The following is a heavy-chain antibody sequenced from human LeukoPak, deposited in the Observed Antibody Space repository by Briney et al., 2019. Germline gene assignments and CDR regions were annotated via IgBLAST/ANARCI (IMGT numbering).Heavy chain of an antibody. CDR2: IYHSGST. CDR1: GGSISSSSCY. Sequence: SETLSLTCTVSGGSISSSSCYWGWIRQPPGKGLEWIGSIYHSGSTYYNPSLKSRVTISVDTSKNQFSLKLSSVTAADTAVYYCARDNIVVVAATKAYYFDYWGQGTLVTVSS. J-gene: IGHJ4*02. D-gene: IGHD2-15*01. CDR3: ARDNIVVVAATKAYYFDY. V-gene: IGHV4-39*07.